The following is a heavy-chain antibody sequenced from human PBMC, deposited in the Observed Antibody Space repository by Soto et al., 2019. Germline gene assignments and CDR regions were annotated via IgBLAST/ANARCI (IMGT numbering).Heavy chain of an antibody. V-gene: IGHV3-30*18. CDR2: ISYDGSNK. CDR1: GFTFSSYG. Sequence: QVQLVESGGGVVQPGRSLRLSCAASGFTFSSYGMHWVRQAPGKGLEWVAVISYDGSNKYYADSVKGRFTISRDNSKNTLYLQMNSLRAEDTAVYYCAKDLNSSGWYDGLGDYWGQGTLVTVSS. J-gene: IGHJ4*02. CDR3: AKDLNSSGWYDGLGDY. D-gene: IGHD6-19*01.